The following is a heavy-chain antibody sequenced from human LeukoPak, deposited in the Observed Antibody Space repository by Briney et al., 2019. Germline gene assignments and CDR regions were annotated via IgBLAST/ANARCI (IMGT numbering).Heavy chain of an antibody. CDR2: ILSSGST. J-gene: IGHJ4*02. CDR1: SGSINNYY. CDR3: ARDRGDYGSGSYLGH. Sequence: SETLSLTCTVSSGSINNYYWSWIRQPPGKGLEWIGYILSSGSTNYNPSLKSRITMSVDTSKNQFSLKLSSVSAADTAVYYCARDRGDYGSGSYLGHWGQGTLVTVSS. D-gene: IGHD3-10*01. V-gene: IGHV4-59*12.